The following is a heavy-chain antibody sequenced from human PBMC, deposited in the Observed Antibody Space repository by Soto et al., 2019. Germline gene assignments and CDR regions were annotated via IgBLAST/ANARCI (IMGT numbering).Heavy chain of an antibody. CDR3: AKDLWSTIVATIWWNAFDI. Sequence: GGSLRPSCPASGFTFSSYAMRWVCKAPGKGLEWVSAISGSGGSTYYADSVKGRFTISRDNSKNTLYLQMNSLRAEDTAVYYCAKDLWSTIVATIWWNAFDIWGQGTMVTVSS. V-gene: IGHV3-23*01. CDR2: ISGSGGST. D-gene: IGHD5-12*01. CDR1: GFTFSSYA. J-gene: IGHJ3*02.